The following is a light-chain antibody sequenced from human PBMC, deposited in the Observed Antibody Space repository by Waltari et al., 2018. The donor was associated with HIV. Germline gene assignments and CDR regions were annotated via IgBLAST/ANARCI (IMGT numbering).Light chain of an antibody. CDR2: WSS. CDR1: QSLFYSSNNGNY. Sequence: DIVMTQSPDSLAVSLGERATINCKSSQSLFYSSNNGNYLAWYQQKPGQPPKLLIYWSSTRKSGVPDRFSGSGSGTDFTLTISSLQAEDAAVYYCQQYFKSPRTFGQ. CDR3: QQYFKSPRT. V-gene: IGKV4-1*01. J-gene: IGKJ1*01.